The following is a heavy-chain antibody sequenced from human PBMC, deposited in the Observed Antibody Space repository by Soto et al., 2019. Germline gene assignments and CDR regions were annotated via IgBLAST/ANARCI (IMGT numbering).Heavy chain of an antibody. Sequence: GGSLRLSCAASGFTFSSYGMHRVRQAPGKGLEWVSSISSSSSYIYYADSVKGRFTISRDNAKNSLYLQMNSLRAEDTAVYYCAREPRAHWFDPWGQGTLVTVSS. J-gene: IGHJ5*02. V-gene: IGHV3-21*01. CDR2: ISSSSSYI. CDR1: GFTFSSYG. CDR3: AREPRAHWFDP.